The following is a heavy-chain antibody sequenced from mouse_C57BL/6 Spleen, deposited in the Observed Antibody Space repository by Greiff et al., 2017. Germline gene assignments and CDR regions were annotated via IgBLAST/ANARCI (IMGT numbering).Heavy chain of an antibody. J-gene: IGHJ4*01. V-gene: IGHV7-1*01. CDR2: SRNKANDYTT. Sequence: EVNVVESGGGLVQSGRSLRLSCATSGFTFSDFYMEWVRQAPGKGLEWIAASRNKANDYTTEYSASVKGRFIVSRDTSQSILYLQMNALRAEDTAIYYCARGYSNYFAMDYWGQGTSVTVSS. D-gene: IGHD2-5*01. CDR1: GFTFSDFY. CDR3: ARGYSNYFAMDY.